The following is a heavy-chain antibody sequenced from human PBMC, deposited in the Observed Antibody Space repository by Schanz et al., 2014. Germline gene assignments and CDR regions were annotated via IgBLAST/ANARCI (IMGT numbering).Heavy chain of an antibody. Sequence: QVQLVQSGAEVKEPGASVKLSRKSSGYTFTDYYMQWVRQAPGQGLEWLGTINDGGTHSAEKFQGRIIMTRDTSTSTVYLDLSSLRSEDTAVYYCARERPRKGDFDYWGQGTLVTVSS. J-gene: IGHJ4*02. D-gene: IGHD1-26*01. CDR2: INDGGT. CDR1: GYTFTDYY. CDR3: ARERPRKGDFDY. V-gene: IGHV1-46*01.